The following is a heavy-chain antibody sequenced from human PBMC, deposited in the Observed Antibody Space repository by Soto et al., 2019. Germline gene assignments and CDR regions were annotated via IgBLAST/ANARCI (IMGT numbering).Heavy chain of an antibody. V-gene: IGHV1-2*02. CDR2: INPDNGGT. Sequence: GASVKVSCKASGYTFAGPSIHWVRQAPGQGLEWMGWINPDNGGTNYAQRFQGRVTMTRDTSISTAYMELSKLRSDDTAVYYCAISREGSGYCSTNSLYCFGNWGRGALVTVSS. CDR3: AISREGSGYCSTNSLYCFGN. J-gene: IGHJ4*02. D-gene: IGHD2-15*01. CDR1: GYTFAGPS.